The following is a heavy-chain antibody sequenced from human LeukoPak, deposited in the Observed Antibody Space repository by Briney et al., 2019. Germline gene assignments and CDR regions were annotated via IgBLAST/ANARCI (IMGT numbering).Heavy chain of an antibody. CDR1: GGTFSSYA. V-gene: IGHV1-69*13. D-gene: IGHD3-9*01. CDR2: IIPIFGTA. Sequence: SVNVSCKASGGTFSSYAISWVRQAPGQGLEWMGGIIPIFGTANYAQKFQGRVTITADESTSTAYMELSSLRSEDTAVYYCASSDRPRYDILTGYSPHYYYYGMDVWGQGTTVTVSS. J-gene: IGHJ6*02. CDR3: ASSDRPRYDILTGYSPHYYYYGMDV.